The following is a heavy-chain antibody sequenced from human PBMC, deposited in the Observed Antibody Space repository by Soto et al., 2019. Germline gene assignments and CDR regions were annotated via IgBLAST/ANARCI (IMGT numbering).Heavy chain of an antibody. CDR3: ARDDEGGSYCDLGY. J-gene: IGHJ4*02. V-gene: IGHV3-30-3*01. CDR1: GFTFSNYI. D-gene: IGHD3-10*01. CDR2: ILHDGNNK. Sequence: QVQLVESGGGVVQPGRSLGLSCAASGFTFSNYIMHWVRQAPGKGLEWVAIILHDGNNKYYADSVKGRFTISRDNSKNTLYLQMNSLRTEDTAIYYCARDDEGGSYCDLGYWGQGTLVTVSS.